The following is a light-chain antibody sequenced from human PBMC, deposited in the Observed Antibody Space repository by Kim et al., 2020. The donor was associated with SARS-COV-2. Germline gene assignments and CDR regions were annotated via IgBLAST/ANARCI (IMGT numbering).Light chain of an antibody. CDR3: LQSYSTRT. Sequence: SPPVGATATLTCRASQSICSYLNPYQQKPGKAPKLLIYAASSLQSGVPPRFTASGSGTDFTLTISSLHPQDFATYYCLQSYSTRTLGHGTTV. CDR1: QSICSY. V-gene: IGKV1-39*01. CDR2: AAS. J-gene: IGKJ1*01.